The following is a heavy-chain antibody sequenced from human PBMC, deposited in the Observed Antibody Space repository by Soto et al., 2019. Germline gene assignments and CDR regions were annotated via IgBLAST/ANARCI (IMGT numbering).Heavy chain of an antibody. CDR2: ISYDGSNK. Sequence: GGSLRLSCAASGFTFSSYGMHWVRQAPGKGLEWVAVISYDGSNKYYADSVKGRFTISRDNSKNTLYLQMNSLRAEDTAVYYCAKDRTTFVILYYYYMDVWGKGTTVTVSS. V-gene: IGHV3-30*18. J-gene: IGHJ6*03. CDR3: AKDRTTFVILYYYYMDV. D-gene: IGHD3-16*01. CDR1: GFTFSSYG.